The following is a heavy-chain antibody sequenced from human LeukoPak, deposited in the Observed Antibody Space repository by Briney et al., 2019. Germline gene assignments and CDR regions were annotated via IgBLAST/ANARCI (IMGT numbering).Heavy chain of an antibody. CDR2: IYHSGST. CDR3: ARDNIIFLKLGELLYLDY. J-gene: IGHJ4*02. Sequence: PSETLSLTCAVSGYSISSGYYWGWIRQPPGKGLEWIGSIYHSGSTYYDPSLKSRVTISVDTSKNQFSLKLSSVTAADTAVYYCARDNIIFLKLGELLYLDYWGQGTLVTVSS. CDR1: GYSISSGYY. V-gene: IGHV4-38-2*02. D-gene: IGHD3-10*01.